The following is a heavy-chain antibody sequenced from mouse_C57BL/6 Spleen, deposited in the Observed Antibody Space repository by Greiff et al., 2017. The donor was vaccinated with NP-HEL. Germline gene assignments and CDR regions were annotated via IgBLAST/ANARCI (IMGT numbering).Heavy chain of an antibody. CDR1: GYTFTSYW. D-gene: IGHD1-1*01. V-gene: IGHV1-69*01. CDR2: IDPSDSYT. CDR3: ARYPDGSSYDYARDY. Sequence: QVQLQQPGAELVMPGASVKLSCKASGYTFTSYWMHWVKPRPGQGLEWIGEIDPSDSYTNYNQKFKGKYTLTVDKSSSTAYMQLSSLTSEDSAVYSCARYPDGSSYDYARDYWGQGTSVTVAS. J-gene: IGHJ4*01.